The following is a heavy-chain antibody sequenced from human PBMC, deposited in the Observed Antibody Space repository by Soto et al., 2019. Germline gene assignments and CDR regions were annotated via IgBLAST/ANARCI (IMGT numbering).Heavy chain of an antibody. D-gene: IGHD5-18*01. Sequence: EVQLLESGGGLVQPGGSLRLSCAASGFIFSRYGMTWVRQAPGKGLEWVSSITGSGTSTYYADSVKGRFTISRDVSEKTLYVQMNSLRAEDTALYYCARNSDIYGPYFVDSWGQGSLVTVSS. CDR3: ARNSDIYGPYFVDS. V-gene: IGHV3-23*01. J-gene: IGHJ4*02. CDR1: GFIFSRYG. CDR2: ITGSGTST.